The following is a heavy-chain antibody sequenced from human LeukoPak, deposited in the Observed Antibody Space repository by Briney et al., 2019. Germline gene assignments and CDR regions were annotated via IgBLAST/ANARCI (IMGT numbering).Heavy chain of an antibody. V-gene: IGHV3-9*01. CDR2: ISWNSGSI. CDR1: GFTFDDYA. CDR3: AKVSVQYNWNYHFDY. D-gene: IGHD1-7*01. Sequence: QPGRSLRLSCAASGFTFDDYAMHWVRQAPGKGLEWVSGISWNSGSIGYADSVKGRFTISRDNAKNSLYLQMNSLRAEDTALYYCAKVSVQYNWNYHFDYWGQGTLVTVSS. J-gene: IGHJ4*02.